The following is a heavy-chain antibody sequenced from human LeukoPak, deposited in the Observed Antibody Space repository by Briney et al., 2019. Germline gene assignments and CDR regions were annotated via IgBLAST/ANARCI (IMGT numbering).Heavy chain of an antibody. CDR2: INHSGST. CDR3: ARGDDTMVRGVRLFDY. D-gene: IGHD3-10*01. J-gene: IGHJ4*02. Sequence: SETLSLTCGVYGGSFNAYYWSWIRQPPGKGLEWIGEINHSGSTNYNPSLKSRVTISVDTSKNQFSLKLSSVTAADTAVYYCARGDDTMVRGVRLFDYWGQGTLVTVSS. V-gene: IGHV4-34*01. CDR1: GGSFNAYY.